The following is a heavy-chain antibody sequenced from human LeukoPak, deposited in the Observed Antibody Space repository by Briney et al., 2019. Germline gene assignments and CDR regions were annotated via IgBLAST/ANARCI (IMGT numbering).Heavy chain of an antibody. D-gene: IGHD1-26*01. CDR2: IRRDGTT. CDR3: AKMKGHPLPKYYMDV. V-gene: IGHV3-74*01. J-gene: IGHJ6*01. Sequence: GGSLTLSCAASGFTVSSYWIHWVRQAPGKGLVWVSLIRRDGTTSFAASVQGRFTISRDNARNTLYLQMNSLAAEDTAIYYCAKMKGHPLPKYYMDVWGQGTTVTVSS. CDR1: GFTVSSYW.